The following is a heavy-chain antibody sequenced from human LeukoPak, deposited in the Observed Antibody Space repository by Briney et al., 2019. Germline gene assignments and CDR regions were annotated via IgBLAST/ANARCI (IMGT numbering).Heavy chain of an antibody. Sequence: ASVKVSCKASGYTFTGYYMHWVRQAPGQGLEWMGWINPNSGGTNYAQKFQGWVTMTRDTSISTAYMELSRLRSDDTAVYYCAREWRIAAADSPTGYYYGMDVWGQGTTVTVSS. CDR2: INPNSGGT. D-gene: IGHD6-13*01. V-gene: IGHV1-2*04. CDR3: AREWRIAAADSPTGYYYGMDV. CDR1: GYTFTGYY. J-gene: IGHJ6*02.